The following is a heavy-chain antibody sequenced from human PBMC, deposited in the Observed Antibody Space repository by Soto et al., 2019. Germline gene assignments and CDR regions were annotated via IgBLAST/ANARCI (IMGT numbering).Heavy chain of an antibody. CDR1: GFTFSSCA. D-gene: IGHD3-9*01. V-gene: IGHV3-30-3*01. CDR3: ASHYDILNYYFDY. J-gene: IGHJ4*02. Sequence: GGSLRLSCAASGFTFSSCAMHWVRQAQGQGLEWVAVISYDGSNKYYEDSVKGRFTIPRDNSKNTLYLQMNSLRAEDTAVYYCASHYDILNYYFDYWGQGTLVTVSS. CDR2: ISYDGSNK.